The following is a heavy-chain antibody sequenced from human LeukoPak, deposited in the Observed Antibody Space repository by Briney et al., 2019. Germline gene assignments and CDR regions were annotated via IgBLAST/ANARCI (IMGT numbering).Heavy chain of an antibody. Sequence: PGGSLRLSCAASGFTFSSYWMSWARQAPGKGLEWVANIKQDGSEKYYVDSVKGRFTISRDNAKNSLYLQMNSLRAEDTAVYYCARDSDSSGWVDAFDIWGQGTMVTVSS. CDR1: GFTFSSYW. D-gene: IGHD6-19*01. V-gene: IGHV3-7*01. CDR2: IKQDGSEK. J-gene: IGHJ3*02. CDR3: ARDSDSSGWVDAFDI.